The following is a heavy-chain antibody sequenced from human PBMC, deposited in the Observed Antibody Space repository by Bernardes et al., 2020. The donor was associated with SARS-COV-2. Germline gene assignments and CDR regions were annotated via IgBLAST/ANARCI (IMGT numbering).Heavy chain of an antibody. D-gene: IGHD2-21*01. CDR2: IQGDGSES. V-gene: IGHV3-7*01. CDR3: ARDWEVGENPGYYYYYGRDV. Sequence: GGSLRLSCVGSEFPFNLYWMTWVRQAPGKGLEWVGNIQGDGSESYYADPVRGRFTISKDNAKKSLYLQMNSLRVEDTAVYYCARDWEVGENPGYYYYYGRDVWGQGTAVTVSS. J-gene: IGHJ6*02. CDR1: EFPFNLYW.